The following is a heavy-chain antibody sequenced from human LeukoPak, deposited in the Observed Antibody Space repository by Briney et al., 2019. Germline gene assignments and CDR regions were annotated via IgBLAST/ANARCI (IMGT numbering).Heavy chain of an antibody. CDR2: ISGSGGRT. CDR3: AKEDQIKYRSGRYGY. D-gene: IGHD6-19*01. V-gene: IGHV3-23*01. CDR1: GFTFSSYA. J-gene: IGHJ4*02. Sequence: PGQSLSLSCTASGFTFSSYAMSWVRMGPRKGLEWVSTISGSGGRTYYADSVKGRFTISRDNTQNTPYLQMNSPRAEDTAVYYCAKEDQIKYRSGRYGYWGQGTLVTVSS.